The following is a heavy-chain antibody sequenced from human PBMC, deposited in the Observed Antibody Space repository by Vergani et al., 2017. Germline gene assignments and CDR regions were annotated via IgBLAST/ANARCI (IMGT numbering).Heavy chain of an antibody. D-gene: IGHD3-10*01. V-gene: IGHV3-53*01. Sequence: EVQLVESGGGLIQPGGSLRLSCAASGFTVSSNYMSWVRQAPGKGLEWVSVIYSGGSTYYADSVKGRFTISRDNSKNTLYLQMNSLRAEDTAVYYCASGWFGELLPLDYWGQGTLVTVSS. CDR3: ASGWFGELLPLDY. CDR1: GFTVSSNY. CDR2: IYSGGST. J-gene: IGHJ4*02.